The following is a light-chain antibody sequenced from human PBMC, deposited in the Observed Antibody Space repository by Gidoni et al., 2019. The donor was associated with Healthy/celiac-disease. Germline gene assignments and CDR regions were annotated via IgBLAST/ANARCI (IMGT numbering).Light chain of an antibody. CDR3: MQVLQTPFT. Sequence: DIVMTQSPLSLPVTPGEPASISCRSIQSLLHSNGYNYLDWYLQKPGQSPQLLIYLGSNRASGVPDRFSGSGSGTDFTLKISRVEAEDVGVYYCMQVLQTPFTFGPGTKVDIK. CDR2: LGS. J-gene: IGKJ3*01. CDR1: QSLLHSNGYNY. V-gene: IGKV2-28*01.